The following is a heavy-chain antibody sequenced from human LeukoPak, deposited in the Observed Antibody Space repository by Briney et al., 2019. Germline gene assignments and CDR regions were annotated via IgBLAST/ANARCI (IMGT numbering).Heavy chain of an antibody. V-gene: IGHV4-59*08. CDR1: GGSISSYY. D-gene: IGHD5-24*01. CDR2: IYYSGST. J-gene: IGHJ4*02. CDR3: ARGAGAGYNLQPFDY. Sequence: PSQTLSLTCTVSGGSISSYYWSWIRQPPGKGLEWIGYIYYSGSTKYNPSLKSRVSISVDTSKNQFSLKLSSVTAADTAVYYCARGAGAGYNLQPFDYWGQGTLVTVSS.